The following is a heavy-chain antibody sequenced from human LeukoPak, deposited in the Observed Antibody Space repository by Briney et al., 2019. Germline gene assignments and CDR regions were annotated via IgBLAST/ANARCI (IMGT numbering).Heavy chain of an antibody. V-gene: IGHV2-5*02. D-gene: IGHD3-3*01. CDR3: AHTRWGTIFGVVIIGGYFDY. J-gene: IGHJ4*02. CDR2: IYWDDDK. Sequence: SGPTLVNPPQTLTLTCTFSGFSLSTSGVGVGWIRQPPGKALEWLALIYWDDDKRYSLSLKSRLTIIKDTSKNQVVLTMTNVDPVDTATYYCAHTRWGTIFGVVIIGGYFDYWGQGTLVTVSS. CDR1: GFSLSTSGVG.